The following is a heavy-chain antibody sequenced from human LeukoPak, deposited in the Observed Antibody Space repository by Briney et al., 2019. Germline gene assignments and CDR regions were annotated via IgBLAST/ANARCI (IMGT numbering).Heavy chain of an antibody. D-gene: IGHD4-17*01. Sequence: GGSLRLSCAASGFTFSSYAMSWVRQAPGKGLEWVSTITYSGGNTYYADSVKGRFTISRDNAKNSLYLQMNSLRAEDTAVYYCARDSYGDYVIGLWGQGTLVTVSS. J-gene: IGHJ1*01. CDR2: ITYSGGNT. V-gene: IGHV3-21*01. CDR1: GFTFSSYA. CDR3: ARDSYGDYVIGL.